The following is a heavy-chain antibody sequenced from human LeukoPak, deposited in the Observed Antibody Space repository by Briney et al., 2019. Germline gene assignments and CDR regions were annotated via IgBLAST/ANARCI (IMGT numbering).Heavy chain of an antibody. CDR2: INSDGSST. J-gene: IGHJ4*02. V-gene: IGHV3-74*01. CDR3: TTDDPRWSY. Sequence: EPGGSLRLSCAASGFSFSSYWMHWVRQAPGKGLVWVSRINSDGSSTSYADSAKGRFTISRDNAKNTLYLQMNSLRAEDTAVYYCTTDDPRWSYWGQGTLVTVSS. D-gene: IGHD4-23*01. CDR1: GFSFSSYW.